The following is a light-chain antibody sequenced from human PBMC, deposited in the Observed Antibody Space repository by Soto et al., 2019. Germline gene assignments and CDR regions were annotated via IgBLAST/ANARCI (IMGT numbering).Light chain of an antibody. CDR3: QQYGSSPIT. CDR2: GTS. CDR1: ERIYSAY. V-gene: IGKV3-20*01. Sequence: EVVLTQSPGTLSLTRGERATLSCRASERIYSAYLGWYQQKPGQAPRLLIYGTSSRATGIPDRFSGSGSGTDFTLTISRLEPEDFAVYYCQQYGSSPITFGQGTRLE. J-gene: IGKJ5*01.